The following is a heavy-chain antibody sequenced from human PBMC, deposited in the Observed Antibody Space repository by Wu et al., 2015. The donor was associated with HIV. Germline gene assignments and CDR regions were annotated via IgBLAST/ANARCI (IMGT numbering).Heavy chain of an antibody. D-gene: IGHD3-10*01. CDR3: ARRPSWFGELQDWFDP. Sequence: QVQLVQSGAEVKKPGSSVKVSCKASGGTFSSYAISWVRQAPGQGLEWMGGIIPIFGTANYAQKFQGRVTITADESTSTAYMELSSLRSEDTAVYYCARRPSWFGELQDWFDPWGQGTLVTVSS. V-gene: IGHV1-69*12. CDR2: IIPIFGTA. CDR1: GGTFSSYA. J-gene: IGHJ5*02.